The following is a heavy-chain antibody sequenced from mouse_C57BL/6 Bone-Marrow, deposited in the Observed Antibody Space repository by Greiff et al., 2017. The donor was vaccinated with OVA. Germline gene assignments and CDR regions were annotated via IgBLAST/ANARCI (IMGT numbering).Heavy chain of an antibody. CDR2: IDPSDSYT. CDR1: GYTFTSYW. D-gene: IGHD4-1*01. CDR3: ARSGTN. J-gene: IGHJ2*01. V-gene: IGHV1-50*01. Sequence: QVQLQQPGAELVKPGASVKLSCKASGYTFTSYWMQWVKQRPGQGLEWIGEIDPSDSYTNYNQKFKGKATLTVDTSSSTAYMQLSSLTSEDSAVYYCARSGTNWGQGTTLTVSS.